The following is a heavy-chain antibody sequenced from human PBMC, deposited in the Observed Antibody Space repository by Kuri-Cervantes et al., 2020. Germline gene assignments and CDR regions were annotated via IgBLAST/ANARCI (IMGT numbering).Heavy chain of an antibody. CDR3: AKSSRSYNWGFFDF. D-gene: IGHD1-26*01. CDR2: ISLTGNTA. V-gene: IGHV3-23*01. J-gene: IGHJ4*02. Sequence: GESLKISCAASGFTFSSYAMNWVRQAQGKGLEWVSGISLTGNTAYYADSVRGRFTISRDNSQSTLYLQMNSLRAEDTAVYYCAKSSRSYNWGFFDFWGQGTLVTVSS. CDR1: GFTFSSYA.